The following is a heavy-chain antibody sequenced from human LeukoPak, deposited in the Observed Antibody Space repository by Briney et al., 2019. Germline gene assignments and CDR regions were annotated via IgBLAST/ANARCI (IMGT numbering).Heavy chain of an antibody. J-gene: IGHJ4*02. CDR3: ARSSSGWYGDY. Sequence: ASVKVSCEASGYTFSSYGISWVREAPGQGLGWMGWMSAYNGNTKYAQKLHGRVTITKDTSTSTAYMEMRSLRSHDTAVCYCARSSSGWYGDYWGQGTLVTVSS. CDR2: MSAYNGNT. CDR1: GYTFSSYG. V-gene: IGHV1-18*04. D-gene: IGHD6-19*01.